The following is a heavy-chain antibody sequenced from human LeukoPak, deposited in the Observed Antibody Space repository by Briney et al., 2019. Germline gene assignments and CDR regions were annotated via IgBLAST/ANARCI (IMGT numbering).Heavy chain of an antibody. CDR2: IWHDGSIK. D-gene: IGHD3/OR15-3a*01. Sequence: GGSLRLSCAASGFTFSSYSMPWVRQAPGKGLEWVAVIWHDGSIKHYGDSVRGRFTISRDNSENMMYLQMNGLRVEDTAVYYCARAVGPFDYWGQGTLVTVSS. J-gene: IGHJ4*02. CDR1: GFTFSSYS. CDR3: ARAVGPFDY. V-gene: IGHV3-33*08.